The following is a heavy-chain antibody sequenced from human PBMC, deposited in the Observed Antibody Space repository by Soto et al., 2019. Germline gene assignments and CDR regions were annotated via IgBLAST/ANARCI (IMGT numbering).Heavy chain of an antibody. V-gene: IGHV1-69*06. CDR1: GGTFSSYA. Sequence: SVKVSCKASGGTFSSYAISWVRPAPGQGLEWRGGLIPIFGTENYAQKFQGRVTITADKSTSTAYMQLSSLRSEDTAVYYCATPTGYPSYYFDYWGQGTLVTVSS. D-gene: IGHD3-9*01. CDR2: LIPIFGTE. J-gene: IGHJ4*02. CDR3: ATPTGYPSYYFDY.